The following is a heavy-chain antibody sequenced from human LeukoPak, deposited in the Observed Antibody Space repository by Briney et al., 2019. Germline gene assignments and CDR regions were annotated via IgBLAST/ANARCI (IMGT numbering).Heavy chain of an antibody. Sequence: PSETLSLTCTVSGGSMRSSNFYWGWIRQPPGKGLEWIGNINYSGSTYYNPSVKSRVTLSVDVSKNRFSLNLTFVTAADTALYFCARTHFDSLGWFDPWGQGIQVIVSS. V-gene: IGHV4-39*07. CDR3: ARTHFDSLGWFDP. CDR1: GGSMRSSNFY. D-gene: IGHD3-9*01. CDR2: INYSGST. J-gene: IGHJ5*02.